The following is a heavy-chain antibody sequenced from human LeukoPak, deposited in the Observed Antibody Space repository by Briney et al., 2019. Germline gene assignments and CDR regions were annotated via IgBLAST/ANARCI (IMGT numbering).Heavy chain of an antibody. V-gene: IGHV3-21*04. CDR3: ARSQYYYDSSGYPGYYYYYMDV. CDR1: GFSFSSYS. Sequence: GGSLRLSCAASGFSFSSYSMKWVRQAPGKGLEWVSYISSSSSYIYYPDSVKGRFTIPRDNAKNSLFLQMNSLRAEDTAVYYCARSQYYYDSSGYPGYYYYYMDVWGKGTTVTVSS. D-gene: IGHD3-22*01. CDR2: ISSSSSYI. J-gene: IGHJ6*03.